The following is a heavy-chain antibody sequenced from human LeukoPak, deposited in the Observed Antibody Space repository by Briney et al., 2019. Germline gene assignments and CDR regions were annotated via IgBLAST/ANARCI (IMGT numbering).Heavy chain of an antibody. J-gene: IGHJ4*02. CDR1: GFTFSSYW. CDR3: ARDHYDILTPLDY. Sequence: GSLRLSWAASGFTFSSYWMSWVRQAPGKGLEWVANIKQDGSENYYVDSVKGRFTISRDNAKNSLYLQMSSLGAEDTAVYYCARDHYDILTPLDYWGQGTLVTVSS. CDR2: IKQDGSEN. V-gene: IGHV3-7*01. D-gene: IGHD3-9*01.